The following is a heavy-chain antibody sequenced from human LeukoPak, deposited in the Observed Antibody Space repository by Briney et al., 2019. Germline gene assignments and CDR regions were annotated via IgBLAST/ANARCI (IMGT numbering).Heavy chain of an antibody. CDR1: GGSFSGYY. CDR2: INHSGST. D-gene: IGHD3-10*01. V-gene: IGHV4-34*01. Sequence: SETLSLTCAVYGGSFSGYYWSWIRQPPGKGLEWIGEINHSGSTNYNPSLKSRVTISVDTSKNQFSLKLSSVTAADTAVYYCARGGYYYGSGRSRNWFDPWDQGTLVTVSS. CDR3: ARGGYYYGSGRSRNWFDP. J-gene: IGHJ5*02.